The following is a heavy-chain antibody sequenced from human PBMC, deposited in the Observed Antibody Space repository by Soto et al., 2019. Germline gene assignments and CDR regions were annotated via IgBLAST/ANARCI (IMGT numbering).Heavy chain of an antibody. J-gene: IGHJ6*02. CDR1: GFTFDDFA. D-gene: IGHD4-17*01. CDR3: AKGATVTTHYQYYGMDV. Sequence: GGSLRLSCAASGFTFDDFAMCWVRQVPGKGLEWISLVNWDGDTTFYADSVKGRFIISRDNSKNSVYLQMNSLRSEDSAMYYCAKGATVTTHYQYYGMDVWGQGTTVTVSS. V-gene: IGHV3-43D*04. CDR2: VNWDGDTT.